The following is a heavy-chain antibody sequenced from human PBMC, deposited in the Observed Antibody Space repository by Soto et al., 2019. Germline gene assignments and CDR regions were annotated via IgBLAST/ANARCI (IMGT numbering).Heavy chain of an antibody. CDR3: ARRYGPGFDY. D-gene: IGHD4-17*01. CDR1: GGSVSSGGYY. V-gene: IGHV4-31*03. Sequence: SETLSLTCTVSGGSVSSGGYYWSWIRQHPGKGLEWIGYIFYSGSTSYNPSLKSRVAISVVTSKNQFSLKLSSVTAADTAVYYCARRYGPGFDYWGQGTLVTVSS. CDR2: IFYSGST. J-gene: IGHJ4*02.